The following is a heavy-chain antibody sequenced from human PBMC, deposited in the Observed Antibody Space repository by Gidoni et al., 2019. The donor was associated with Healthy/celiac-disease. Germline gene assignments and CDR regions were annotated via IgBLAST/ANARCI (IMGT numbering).Heavy chain of an antibody. CDR1: GFTFSDYY. CDR3: ARVAVRGVIIPPFDY. CDR2: ISSSGSTI. V-gene: IGHV3-11*01. Sequence: QVQLVESGGGLVKPGGPLRLYWADSGFTFSDYYMRWIRQAPGKGLECVSYISSSGSTIYYADSVKGRFTISRDNAKNSLYLQMNSLRAEDTAVYYCARVAVRGVIIPPFDYWGQGTLVTVSS. D-gene: IGHD3-10*01. J-gene: IGHJ4*02.